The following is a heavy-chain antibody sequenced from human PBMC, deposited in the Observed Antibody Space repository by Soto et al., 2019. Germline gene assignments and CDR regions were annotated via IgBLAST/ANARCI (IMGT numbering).Heavy chain of an antibody. CDR1: GFTFRKFW. CDR2: ISSDGTTT. CDR3: AVQDCTNDVCLEAAVTVGGALES. J-gene: IGHJ1*01. Sequence: EVQLVQSGGGLAQPGKSLRLSCAASGFTFRKFWMHWVRQVPGKGPVWVSYISSDGTTTDYADSVKGRFTISRDNAKDTLYLQMASLRAEDTVVSYCAVQDCTNDVCLEAAVTVGGALESWGQGTLVTVSS. V-gene: IGHV3-74*01. D-gene: IGHD2-8*01.